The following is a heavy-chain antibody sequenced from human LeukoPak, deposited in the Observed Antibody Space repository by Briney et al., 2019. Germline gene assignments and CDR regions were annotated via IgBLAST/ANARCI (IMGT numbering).Heavy chain of an antibody. Sequence: SETLSLTCSVSGGSINYYYWSWIRQAPGKGLEWIGCIYDSGSTSLNPSLESRVTLSVDTSKKQFSLKLNSVTAADTAIYYCARDVRCNDMGAFAYWGQGALVTVSS. V-gene: IGHV4-59*01. CDR1: GGSINYYY. CDR3: ARDVRCNDMGAFAY. CDR2: IYDSGST. J-gene: IGHJ4*02. D-gene: IGHD1-26*01.